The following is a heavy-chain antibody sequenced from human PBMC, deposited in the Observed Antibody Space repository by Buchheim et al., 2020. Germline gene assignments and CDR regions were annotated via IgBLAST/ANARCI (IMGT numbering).Heavy chain of an antibody. CDR2: IDPSDSYT. D-gene: IGHD6-13*01. CDR1: GYSFTSYW. CDR3: ARQHVAAAGPTYYYYGMDV. V-gene: IGHV5-10-1*03. J-gene: IGHJ6*02. Sequence: EVQLVQSGAEVKKPGESLRISCKGSGYSFTSYWISWVRQMPGKGLEWMGRIDPSDSYTNYSPSFQGHVTISADKYISTAYLQWSSLKASDTAMYYCARQHVAAAGPTYYYYGMDVWGQGTT.